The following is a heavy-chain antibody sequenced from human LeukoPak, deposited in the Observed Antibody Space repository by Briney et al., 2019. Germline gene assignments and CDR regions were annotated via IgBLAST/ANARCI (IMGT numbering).Heavy chain of an antibody. V-gene: IGHV4-31*03. D-gene: IGHD3-22*01. CDR2: IYNSGNT. Sequence: SETLSLTCTVSGVSISNGGYYWSWIRQHPGKGLEWIGYIYNSGNTYYNPSLMSRVTISEDTSKNQFSLKLSSVTAADTAVYYCARVSHYYDSSGYGYYFDYWGQGTLVTVSS. CDR1: GVSISNGGYY. J-gene: IGHJ4*02. CDR3: ARVSHYYDSSGYGYYFDY.